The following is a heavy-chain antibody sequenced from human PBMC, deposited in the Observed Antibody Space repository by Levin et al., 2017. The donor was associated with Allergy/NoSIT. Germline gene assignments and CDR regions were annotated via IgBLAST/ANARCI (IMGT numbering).Heavy chain of an antibody. CDR3: ARVAGYSYGYYFGY. J-gene: IGHJ4*02. Sequence: SETLSLTCAVSGGSISSGGYSWSWIRQPPGKGLEWIGNIYLSGSTNDNPSLKSRVTMSVDRSKNQLSLKLSYVTAADTAVYYCARVAGYSYGYYFGYGGPGTLVTVSS. D-gene: IGHD5-18*01. V-gene: IGHV4-30-2*01. CDR1: GGSISSGGYS. CDR2: IYLSGST.